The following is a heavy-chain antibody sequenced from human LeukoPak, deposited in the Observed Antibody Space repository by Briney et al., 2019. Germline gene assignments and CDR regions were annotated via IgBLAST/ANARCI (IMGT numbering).Heavy chain of an antibody. Sequence: GGSLRLSCAASGFTFSIYAMSWVRQAPGKGLEWVSTISGSGGSTHYAASVTGRFTISRDNSKNTLNLQMNSLRAEDTAVYYCAKSFSTYYYDSSGYLGDAFDIWGQGTMVTVSS. CDR3: AKSFSTYYYDSSGYLGDAFDI. V-gene: IGHV3-23*01. CDR1: GFTFSIYA. D-gene: IGHD3-22*01. J-gene: IGHJ3*02. CDR2: ISGSGGST.